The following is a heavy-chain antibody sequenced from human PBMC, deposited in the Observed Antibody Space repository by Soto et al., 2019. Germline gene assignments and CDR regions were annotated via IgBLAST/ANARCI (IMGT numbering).Heavy chain of an antibody. CDR3: AKDGRGSGSHYNSFGY. D-gene: IGHD3-10*01. Sequence: EVQLVESGGGLIQPGGSLRLSCAASGFTVGNNYMSWVRQAPGKRLEWVSLIYSTGTTRYADSVKGRFTVSRDNVKNTLYLQMNSLRAEDTAVYYCAKDGRGSGSHYNSFGYWGQGTLVTVSS. V-gene: IGHV3-53*01. CDR2: IYSTGTT. CDR1: GFTVGNNY. J-gene: IGHJ4*02.